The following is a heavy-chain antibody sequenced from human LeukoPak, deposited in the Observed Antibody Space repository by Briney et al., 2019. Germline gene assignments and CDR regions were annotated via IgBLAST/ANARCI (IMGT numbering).Heavy chain of an antibody. J-gene: IGHJ4*02. CDR1: GYSISSGHY. CDR3: ARGSARARYLDY. Sequence: ETLSLTCTVSGYSISSGHYWAWIRQPPGKGLVWVSRINSDGSSTSYADSVKGRFTISRDNAKNTLYLQMNSLRAEDTAVYYCARGSARARYLDYWGQGTLVTVSS. D-gene: IGHD3-9*01. V-gene: IGHV3-74*01. CDR2: INSDGSST.